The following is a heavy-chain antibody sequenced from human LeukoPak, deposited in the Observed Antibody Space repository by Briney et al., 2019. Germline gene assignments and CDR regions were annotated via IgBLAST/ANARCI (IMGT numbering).Heavy chain of an antibody. CDR3: AQGYSSGWYPY. Sequence: GGSLRLSCAVSGFTITDYGMSCVRQAPGKGLEWVSAISVSGDTKYYADSVKGRFIISRDNSRNTLYLQINSLRAEDTALYYCAQGYSSGWYPYWGQGTLVTVSS. CDR1: GFTITDYG. J-gene: IGHJ4*02. CDR2: ISVSGDTK. D-gene: IGHD6-19*01. V-gene: IGHV3-23*01.